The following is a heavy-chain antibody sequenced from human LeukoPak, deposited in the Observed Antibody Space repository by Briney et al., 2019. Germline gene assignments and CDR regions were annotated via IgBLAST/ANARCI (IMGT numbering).Heavy chain of an antibody. CDR2: INHSGST. CDR1: GGSFSGYY. CDR3: ARVRRSRPYYIWFDP. J-gene: IGHJ5*02. D-gene: IGHD6-13*01. Sequence: SETLSLTCAVYGGSFSGYYWSWIRQPPGKGLEWIGEINHSGSTNYNPSLKSRVTISVDTSKNQFSLKLSSVTAADTAVYYCARVRRSRPYYIWFDPWGQGTLVTVSS. V-gene: IGHV4-34*01.